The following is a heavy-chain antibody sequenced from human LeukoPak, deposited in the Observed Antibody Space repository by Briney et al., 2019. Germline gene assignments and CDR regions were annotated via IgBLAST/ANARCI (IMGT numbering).Heavy chain of an antibody. CDR3: ARDSYGSSWGGKYNWFDP. CDR2: IKQDGSEK. D-gene: IGHD6-13*01. Sequence: GGSLRLSCAASGFTFSSYWMSWVRQAPGKGLEWVANIKQDGSEKYYVDSVKGRFTISRDNAKNSLYLQMNSLRAEDTAVYYCARDSYGSSWGGKYNWFDPWGQGTLVTVSS. J-gene: IGHJ5*02. CDR1: GFTFSSYW. V-gene: IGHV3-7*01.